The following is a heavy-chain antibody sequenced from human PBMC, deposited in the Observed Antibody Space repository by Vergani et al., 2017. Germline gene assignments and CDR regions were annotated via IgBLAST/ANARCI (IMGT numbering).Heavy chain of an antibody. D-gene: IGHD5-12*01. V-gene: IGHV4-59*08. CDR2: MYYSGST. Sequence: QVQLQESGPGLVKPSETLSLTCTVSGGSISSYYWSWIRQPPGKGLGWIGYMYYSGSTNYNPPLKSRVTISVDTAKNQFSLRLSSVTAADTAVYYCARVGLKTQATIKFSSYWYFDLWGRGTLVTVSS. J-gene: IGHJ2*01. CDR1: GGSISSYY. CDR3: ARVGLKTQATIKFSSYWYFDL.